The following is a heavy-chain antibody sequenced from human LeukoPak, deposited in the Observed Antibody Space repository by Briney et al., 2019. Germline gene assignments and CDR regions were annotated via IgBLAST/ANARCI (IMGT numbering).Heavy chain of an antibody. V-gene: IGHV3-48*01. D-gene: IGHD2/OR15-2a*01. CDR1: GFSFSSYS. J-gene: IGHJ4*02. CDR3: ARDYIYAFDY. CDR2: ISGSGNAK. Sequence: GGSLRLSCAASGFSFSSYSMNWVRQAPGKGLEWVSYISGSGNAKHYTDSVKGRFTISRDNAKNALYLQMNSLRAEDTAVYFCARDYIYAFDYWGQGTLVTVSS.